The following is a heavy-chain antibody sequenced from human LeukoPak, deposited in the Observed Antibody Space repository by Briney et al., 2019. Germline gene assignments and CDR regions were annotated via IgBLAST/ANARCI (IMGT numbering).Heavy chain of an antibody. CDR1: GYSISSGYY. J-gene: IGHJ4*02. V-gene: IGHV4-38-2*02. Sequence: SETLSLTCTVSGYSISSGYYWGWIRQPPGKGLEWIGSIYHSGSTYYNPSLKSRVTISVDTSKNQFSLKLSSVTAADTAVYYCARAGFGQQLVLLGYFDYWGQGTLVTVSS. CDR2: IYHSGST. CDR3: ARAGFGQQLVLLGYFDY. D-gene: IGHD6-13*01.